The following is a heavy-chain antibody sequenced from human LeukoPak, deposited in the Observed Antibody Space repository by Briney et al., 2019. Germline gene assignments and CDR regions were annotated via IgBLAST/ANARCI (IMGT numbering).Heavy chain of an antibody. D-gene: IGHD3-10*01. Sequence: AETLRLSCAASGFPVSSYYMSWLRQAPGKGLEWVAVTYSGGSTYYADSVRGRFTLTRDNSKNTLYLQMNSLRAEDTAVYYCARDTVVRGVEAWGQGTLVTVSS. CDR2: TYSGGST. V-gene: IGHV3-66*02. CDR1: GFPVSSYY. J-gene: IGHJ5*02. CDR3: ARDTVVRGVEA.